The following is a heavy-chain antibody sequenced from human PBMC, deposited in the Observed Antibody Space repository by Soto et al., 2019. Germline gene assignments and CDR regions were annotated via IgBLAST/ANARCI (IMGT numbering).Heavy chain of an antibody. V-gene: IGHV3-48*02. CDR3: AREDILGVRSFDY. Sequence: VGSLRLSCAASGFTFSGYSVNCVRQAPGKGLEWVSYISSGSKTIYYAESVKGRFTVSRDNARNSQYLQMNSLRDEDTAVYYCAREDILGVRSFDYWGQGTMVTVSS. J-gene: IGHJ4*02. CDR2: ISSGSKTI. CDR1: GFTFSGYS. D-gene: IGHD3-9*01.